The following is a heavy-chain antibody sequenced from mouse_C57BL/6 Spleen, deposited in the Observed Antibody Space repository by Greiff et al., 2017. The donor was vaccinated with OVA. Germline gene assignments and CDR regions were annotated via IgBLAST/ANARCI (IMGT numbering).Heavy chain of an antibody. Sequence: DVHLVESGGGLVKPGGSLKLSCAASGFTFSDYGMHWVRQAPEKGLEWVAYISSGSSTIYYADTVKGRFTISRDNAKNTLFLQMTSLRSEDTAMYYCASGGIYYGNYWFAYWGQGTLVTVSA. V-gene: IGHV5-17*01. CDR3: ASGGIYYGNYWFAY. CDR1: GFTFSDYG. J-gene: IGHJ3*01. D-gene: IGHD2-1*01. CDR2: ISSGSSTI.